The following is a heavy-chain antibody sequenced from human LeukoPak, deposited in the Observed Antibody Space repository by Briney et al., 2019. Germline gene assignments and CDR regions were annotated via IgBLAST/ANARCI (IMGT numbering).Heavy chain of an antibody. CDR1: GGSINSSSYY. CDR3: AGGLTDYYDSSGYYPY. CDR2: IYYSGST. D-gene: IGHD3-22*01. V-gene: IGHV4-39*01. J-gene: IGHJ4*02. Sequence: PSETLSLTCTVSGGSINSSSYYWGWIRQPPGKGLEWIGSIYYSGSTYYNPSRKSRVAISVDTSKNQFSLKLSSVTAADTAVYYCAGGLTDYYDSSGYYPYWGQGTLVTVSS.